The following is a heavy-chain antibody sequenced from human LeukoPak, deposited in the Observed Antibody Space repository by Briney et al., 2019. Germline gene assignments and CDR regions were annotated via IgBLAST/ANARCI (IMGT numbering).Heavy chain of an antibody. CDR2: INPDGNER. CDR1: GFTFSRYW. CDR3: ARDSLYDDNGYYHYFDY. J-gene: IGHJ4*02. D-gene: IGHD3-22*01. V-gene: IGHV3-7*01. Sequence: GGSLRLSCAASGFTFSRYWMSWVRQAPGKGLEWVANINPDGNERYYVDSVRGRFTISRDTSKNTLYLQMNSLRAEDTAVYFCARDSLYDDNGYYHYFDYWGQGTLVTVSS.